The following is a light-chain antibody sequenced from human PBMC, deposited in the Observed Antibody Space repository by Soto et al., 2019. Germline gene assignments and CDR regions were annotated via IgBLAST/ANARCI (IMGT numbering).Light chain of an antibody. J-gene: IGKJ4*01. CDR1: QDITNY. CDR2: DAS. Sequence: DIQMTQSPSSLSASVGDRVTITCQASQDITNYLNWYQQKPGKAPKILIYDASVLEARVPSRFSGGRSGTHFTLTITSLQAEDVETYYCQQFDNLPLTFGGGTNLESK. CDR3: QQFDNLPLT. V-gene: IGKV1-33*01.